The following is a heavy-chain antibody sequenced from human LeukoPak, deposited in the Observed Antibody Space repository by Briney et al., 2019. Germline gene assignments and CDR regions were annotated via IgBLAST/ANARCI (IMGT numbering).Heavy chain of an antibody. CDR2: SNGDGSIT. CDR1: GFSFSSYW. Sequence: PGGSLRLSCAASGFSFSSYWMNWVRQVPGKGLEWVSRSNGDGSITNHADSVKGRFTISRDNAKNTLYLQMRSLRGDDTAVYYCARGIISVSTITYWGQGTLVTVSS. CDR3: ARGIISVSTITY. D-gene: IGHD5/OR15-5a*01. V-gene: IGHV3-74*01. J-gene: IGHJ4*02.